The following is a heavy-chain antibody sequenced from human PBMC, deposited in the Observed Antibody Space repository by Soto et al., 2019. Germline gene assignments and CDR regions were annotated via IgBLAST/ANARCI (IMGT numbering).Heavy chain of an antibody. J-gene: IGHJ4*02. V-gene: IGHV3-21*01. D-gene: IGHD5-18*01. Sequence: GGSLRLSCAASGFTLSYFYMNWVRQAPGKGLERVASISSSSGSTYYSDSVKGRFTISRDNAKNSLSLQMNSLRADDTAVYFCVRVSLDSYPDYWGQGTLVTVSS. CDR2: ISSSSGST. CDR3: VRVSLDSYPDY. CDR1: GFTLSYFY.